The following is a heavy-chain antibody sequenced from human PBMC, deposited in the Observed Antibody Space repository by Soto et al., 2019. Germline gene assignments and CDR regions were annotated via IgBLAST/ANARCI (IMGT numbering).Heavy chain of an antibody. CDR2: INAGNGNT. Sequence: ASVKVSCKASGYTFTSYAMHWVRQAPGQRLEWMGWINAGNGNTKYSQKFQGRVTITRHTYASTAYMKLSSLRSEDTAVYYCARTSSNPLRYDYYYGMDVWGQGTTVTVSS. D-gene: IGHD6-13*01. V-gene: IGHV1-3*01. CDR1: GYTFTSYA. J-gene: IGHJ6*02. CDR3: ARTSSNPLRYDYYYGMDV.